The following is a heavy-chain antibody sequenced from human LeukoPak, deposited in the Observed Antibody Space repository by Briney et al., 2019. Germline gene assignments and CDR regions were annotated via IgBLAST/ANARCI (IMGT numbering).Heavy chain of an antibody. CDR1: GGSISSYY. Sequence: SETLSLTCTVSGGSISSYYWSWIRQPPGKGLEWIGYIYYSGSTNYNPSLKSRVTISVDTSKNQFSLKLSSVTAADTAVYYCARDPRRLAGFDYWGQGTLVTVSS. J-gene: IGHJ4*02. V-gene: IGHV4-59*01. D-gene: IGHD6-19*01. CDR2: IYYSGST. CDR3: ARDPRRLAGFDY.